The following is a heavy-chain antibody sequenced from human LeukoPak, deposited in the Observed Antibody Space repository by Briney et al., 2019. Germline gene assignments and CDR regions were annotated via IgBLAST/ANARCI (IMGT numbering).Heavy chain of an antibody. CDR3: AGAGVPYYYGMDV. CDR1: GGTFSSYA. D-gene: IGHD3-10*01. J-gene: IGHJ6*02. CDR2: IIPILGIA. V-gene: IGHV1-69*04. Sequence: SVKVSCKASGGTFSSYAISWVRQAPGQGLEWMGRIIPILGIANYAQKFQGRVTITADKSTSTAYMELSSLRSEDTAVYYCAGAGVPYYYGMDVWGQGTTVTVSS.